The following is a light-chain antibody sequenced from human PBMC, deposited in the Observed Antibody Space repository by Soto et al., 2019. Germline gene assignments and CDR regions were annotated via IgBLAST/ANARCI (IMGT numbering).Light chain of an antibody. V-gene: IGLV1-40*01. CDR3: QSYDSSLSAL. CDR1: SSNIGAGYD. Sequence: SVLTQPPSVSGAPGQRVTISCTGSSSNIGAGYDVHWYQQLPGTAPKLLIYGNSNRPSGVPDRLSGSKSGTSASLAITGLQAEDEADYYCQSYDSSLSALFGGGTKLTVL. CDR2: GNS. J-gene: IGLJ2*01.